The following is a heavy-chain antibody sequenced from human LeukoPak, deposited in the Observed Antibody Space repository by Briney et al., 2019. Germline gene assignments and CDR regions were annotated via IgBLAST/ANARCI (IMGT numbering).Heavy chain of an antibody. Sequence: ASVKVSCKASGYTFTSYGISWVRQAPGQGLEWMGGIIPIFGTANYAQKFQGRVTITADESTSTAYMELSSLRSEDTAVYYCARDTDYGGYYYMDVWGKGTTVTISS. CDR3: ARDTDYGGYYYMDV. J-gene: IGHJ6*03. CDR2: IIPIFGTA. V-gene: IGHV1-69*13. CDR1: GYTFTSYG. D-gene: IGHD4/OR15-4a*01.